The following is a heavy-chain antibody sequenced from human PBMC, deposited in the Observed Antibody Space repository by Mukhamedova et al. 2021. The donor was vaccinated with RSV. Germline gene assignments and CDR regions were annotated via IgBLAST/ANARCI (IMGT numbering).Heavy chain of an antibody. J-gene: IGHJ4*02. V-gene: IGHV1-2*02. CDR2: GDT. CDR3: ARETIMAGTRAFDY. D-gene: IGHD6-19*01. Sequence: GDTTYAQKFQGRVTMTRDTSINTAYMELSRLTADDTAMYYCARETIMAGTRAFDYWGQGTRVT.